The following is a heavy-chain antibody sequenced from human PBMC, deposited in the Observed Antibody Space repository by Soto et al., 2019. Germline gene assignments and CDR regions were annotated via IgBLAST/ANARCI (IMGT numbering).Heavy chain of an antibody. J-gene: IGHJ6*03. CDR3: AKGGGGDWLLSYYYYYYMDV. CDR1: GFTFSSYG. Sequence: GGSLRLSCAASGFTFSSYGMHWVRQAPGKGLEWVAVISYDGSNKYYANSVKGRFTISRDNSKNTRYLQMNSLRAEDTAVYYCAKGGGGDWLLSYYYYYYMDVWGKGTTVTVSS. V-gene: IGHV3-30*18. D-gene: IGHD3-9*01. CDR2: ISYDGSNK.